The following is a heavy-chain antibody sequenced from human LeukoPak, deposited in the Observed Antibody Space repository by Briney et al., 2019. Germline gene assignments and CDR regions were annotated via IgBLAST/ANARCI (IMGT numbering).Heavy chain of an antibody. CDR3: AKRYDSGTFYY. Sequence: EGSLRLSCAASGFTFSNYVMNWVRQAPGKGLEWVSTISASGGCTYYADSVKGRFTISRDNSENTLYLQMNSLRAEDTAVYYCAKRYDSGTFYYWGQGTLVTLSS. CDR2: ISASGGCT. D-gene: IGHD3-16*01. CDR1: GFTFSNYV. J-gene: IGHJ4*02. V-gene: IGHV3-23*01.